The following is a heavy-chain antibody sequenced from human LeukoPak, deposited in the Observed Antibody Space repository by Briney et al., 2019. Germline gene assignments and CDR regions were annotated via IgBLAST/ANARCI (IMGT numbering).Heavy chain of an antibody. CDR3: ARAYCGGDCYPPYNWFDP. J-gene: IGHJ5*02. V-gene: IGHV4-59*01. CDR2: IYYSGST. D-gene: IGHD2-21*01. Sequence: PPETLSLTCTVSGGSISSYYWSLIRQPPGKGLEWIGYIYYSGSTNYNPSLKSRVTISVDTSKNQFSLKLSSVTAADTAVYYCARAYCGGDCYPPYNWFDPWGQGTLVTVPS. CDR1: GGSISSYY.